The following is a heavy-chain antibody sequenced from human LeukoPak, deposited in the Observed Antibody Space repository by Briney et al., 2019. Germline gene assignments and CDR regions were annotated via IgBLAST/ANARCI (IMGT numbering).Heavy chain of an antibody. CDR2: IDPSDSYT. D-gene: IGHD6-19*01. Sequence: GESLKISCKGSGYSFTSYWISWVRQMPGKGLEWMGRIDPSDSYTNYSPSFQGHVTISADKSISTAYLQWSSLKASDTAMYYCARHPPYSSGWYRYYYYGMDVWGKGTTVTVSS. CDR3: ARHPPYSSGWYRYYYYGMDV. V-gene: IGHV5-10-1*01. CDR1: GYSFTSYW. J-gene: IGHJ6*04.